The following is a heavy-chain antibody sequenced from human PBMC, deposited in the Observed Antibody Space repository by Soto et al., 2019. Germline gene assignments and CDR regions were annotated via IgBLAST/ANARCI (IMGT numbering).Heavy chain of an antibody. V-gene: IGHV3-48*02. CDR3: AGAVGTTVY. CDR2: TSSSSGTT. D-gene: IGHD1-26*01. CDR1: RFTFSSYN. Sequence: EVQLVESGGGLVQPGGSLRLSCAASRFTFSSYNINWDRQAPGKGLEWVSSTSSSSGTTYYADSVKGRFTMSRDNAKNSLYLQMNSLRDEDTAVYYCAGAVGTTVYWGQGTLVTVSS. J-gene: IGHJ4*02.